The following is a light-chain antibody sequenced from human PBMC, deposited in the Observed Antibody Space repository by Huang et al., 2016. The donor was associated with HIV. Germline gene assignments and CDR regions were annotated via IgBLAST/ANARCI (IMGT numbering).Light chain of an antibody. CDR2: AAS. V-gene: IGKV1-39*01. CDR1: QSISSY. CDR3: QQSYTTPLT. J-gene: IGKJ4*01. Sequence: DIQMTQSPSSLSASVGDRVTITCRASQSISSYLNWYQQKPGKAPSLLIYAASRLQSGVPSTFSGSGSGTDFTLTISSLQPEDFATYYCQQSYTTPLTFGGGTKVEIK.